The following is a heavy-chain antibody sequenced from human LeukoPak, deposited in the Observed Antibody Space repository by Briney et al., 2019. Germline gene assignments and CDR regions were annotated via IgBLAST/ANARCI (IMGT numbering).Heavy chain of an antibody. V-gene: IGHV3-15*01. CDR2: IKRKTDVGTK. J-gene: IGHJ4*02. Sequence: GGSLRLSCAASGFTFSNAWMSWVRQAPGKGREWVGRIKRKTDVGTKDYAAHVKGRLTISRDDSKNTLYLQMNSLKTEDTAGYYRTTDRGGVVETGSYYNPGYWGQGTLVTVSS. CDR1: GFTFSNAW. CDR3: TTDRGGVVETGSYYNPGY. D-gene: IGHD3-10*01.